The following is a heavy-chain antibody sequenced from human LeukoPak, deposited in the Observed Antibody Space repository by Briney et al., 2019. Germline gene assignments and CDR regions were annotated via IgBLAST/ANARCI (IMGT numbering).Heavy chain of an antibody. J-gene: IGHJ5*02. D-gene: IGHD3-3*01. CDR2: INPNSGGT. CDR1: GYTFTSYY. Sequence: ASVKVSCKASGYTFTSYYMHWVRQAPGQGLEWMGWINPNSGGTNYAQKFQGRVTMTRDTSISTAYMELSRLRSDDTAVYYCATEERYDFWSGSSNWFDPWGQGTLVTVSS. CDR3: ATEERYDFWSGSSNWFDP. V-gene: IGHV1-2*02.